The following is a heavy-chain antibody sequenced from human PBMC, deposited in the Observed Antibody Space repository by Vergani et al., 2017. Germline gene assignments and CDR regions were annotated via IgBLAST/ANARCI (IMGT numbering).Heavy chain of an antibody. CDR2: LTGGGGST. J-gene: IGHJ5*01. Sequence: EVQLLESGGSLKQPGGSVRLSCAASGFKFSTYAMHWVRQAPGKGLEWVSALTGGGGSTYYADSFKGRFIISRDNSRDTLYLQMNSLRPEDTATYYCVKDAGSYENCFDSWGQGTLVTVSS. D-gene: IGHD1-26*01. CDR1: GFKFSTYA. CDR3: VKDAGSYENCFDS. V-gene: IGHV3-23*01.